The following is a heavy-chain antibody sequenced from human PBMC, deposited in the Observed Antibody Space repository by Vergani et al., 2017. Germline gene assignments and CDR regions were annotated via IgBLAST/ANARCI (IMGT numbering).Heavy chain of an antibody. CDR3: ARHSVYDLVELWAFDY. J-gene: IGHJ4*02. Sequence: QLQLQESGPGLVKPSETLSLTCTVSGGSIITSSYYWGWIRHPPGTGLEWIGNIYYSGTTYYNPSLKSRVTISLDTSKNQFSVRLSSVTAADTAVYYCARHSVYDLVELWAFDYWGQGTLVTVSS. V-gene: IGHV4-39*01. CDR2: IYYSGTT. CDR1: GGSIITSSYY. D-gene: IGHD5/OR15-5a*01.